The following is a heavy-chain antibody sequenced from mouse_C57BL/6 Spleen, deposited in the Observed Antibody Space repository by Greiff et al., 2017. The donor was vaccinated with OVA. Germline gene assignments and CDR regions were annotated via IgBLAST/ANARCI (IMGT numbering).Heavy chain of an antibody. CDR2: IYPGSGST. CDR3: ARGYGSSYGYFDV. CDR1: GYTFTSYW. Sequence: VQLQQPGAELVKPGASVKMSCKASGYTFTSYWITWVKQRPGQGLEWIGDIYPGSGSTNYNEKFKSKATLTVDTSSSTAYMQLSSLTSEVSAVYYCARGYGSSYGYFDVWGTGTTVTVAS. V-gene: IGHV1-55*01. D-gene: IGHD1-1*01. J-gene: IGHJ1*03.